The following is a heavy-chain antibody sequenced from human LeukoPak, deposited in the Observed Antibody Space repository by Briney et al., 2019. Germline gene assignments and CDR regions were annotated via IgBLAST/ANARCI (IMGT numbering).Heavy chain of an antibody. J-gene: IGHJ4*02. Sequence: PGGSLRLSCSASGFTFSNYAMTWVRQAPGKGLQWVSTISVSGDNTYYADSVKGRFTIFRDNSKNTLYLQMNSLRADDTAIYYCAKRNSGGPYYFDYWGQGTLVTVSS. CDR2: ISVSGDNT. D-gene: IGHD3-10*01. V-gene: IGHV3-23*01. CDR3: AKRNSGGPYYFDY. CDR1: GFTFSNYA.